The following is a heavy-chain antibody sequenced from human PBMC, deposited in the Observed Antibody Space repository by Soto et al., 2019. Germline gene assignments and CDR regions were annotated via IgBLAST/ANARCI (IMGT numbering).Heavy chain of an antibody. CDR1: GSTFSNYG. D-gene: IGHD3-16*01. V-gene: IGHV3-33*01. CDR2: IWYDGSNK. CDR3: ASYGGSQGTSYFDS. Sequence: VQLVESGGGVVQPGRSLRLSCAASGSTFSNYGMHWVRQAPGKGPEWVAVIWYDGSNKYYGESVKGRFSISRDNSKNTLYLDINSLSTEDTAVYYCASYGGSQGTSYFDSWGQGSLVIVSS. J-gene: IGHJ4*02.